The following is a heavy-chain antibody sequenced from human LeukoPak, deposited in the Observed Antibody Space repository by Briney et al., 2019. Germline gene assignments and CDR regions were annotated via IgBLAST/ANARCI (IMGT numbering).Heavy chain of an antibody. D-gene: IGHD3-10*01. Sequence: PSETLSLTCAVYGGSFSGYYRSWIRQPPGKGLEWVGEINHSGSTNYNPSLKSRVTISVDTSKNQFSLKLSSVTAADTAVYYCADAYGSGSYDYWGQGTLVTVSS. CDR2: INHSGST. V-gene: IGHV4-34*01. CDR1: GGSFSGYY. CDR3: ADAYGSGSYDY. J-gene: IGHJ4*02.